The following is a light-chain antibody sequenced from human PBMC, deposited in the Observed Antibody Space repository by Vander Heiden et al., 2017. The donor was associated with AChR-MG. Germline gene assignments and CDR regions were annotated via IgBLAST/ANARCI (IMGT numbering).Light chain of an antibody. V-gene: IGKV1-5*03. CDR2: EVS. J-gene: IGKJ1*01. CDR3: QQYNSYIRT. Sequence: DRVTITCRASQSISSWLAWYQQKPGKAPKLLIYEVSSLESGVPSRFSGSGSGTEFTLTISSLQPDDFATYYCQQYNSYIRTFGQGTKVEIK. CDR1: QSISSW.